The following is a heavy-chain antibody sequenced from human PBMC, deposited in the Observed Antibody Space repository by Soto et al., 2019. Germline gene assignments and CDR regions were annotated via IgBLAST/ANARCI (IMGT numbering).Heavy chain of an antibody. J-gene: IGHJ5*02. CDR2: IWYDGSTK. D-gene: IGHD3-3*01. CDR1: GFTFSSYG. Sequence: QVQLVGSGGGVVQPGKSLRLSCAASGFTFSSYGMHWVRQAPGKGLEWVAIIWYDGSTKYFADSVKGRFTISRDNSKNMVYLQMNSLRADATAVYYCARPSYDFWSGYYHPFDLWGQGTLVTVSS. V-gene: IGHV3-33*01. CDR3: ARPSYDFWSGYYHPFDL.